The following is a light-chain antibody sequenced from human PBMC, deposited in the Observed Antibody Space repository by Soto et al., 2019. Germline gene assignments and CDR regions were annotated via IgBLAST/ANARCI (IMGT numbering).Light chain of an antibody. CDR3: QQYGYSSWT. Sequence: EIVLTQSPGTLSLSPGERATLSCRASQSVDSKYLAWYQQKPGQAPRILIFAASSRATGIPDRFSGSRSGTDFTLTISRMEPGDFAVYYCQQYGYSSWTFGQGPKGDIK. J-gene: IGKJ1*01. V-gene: IGKV3-20*01. CDR2: AAS. CDR1: QSVDSKY.